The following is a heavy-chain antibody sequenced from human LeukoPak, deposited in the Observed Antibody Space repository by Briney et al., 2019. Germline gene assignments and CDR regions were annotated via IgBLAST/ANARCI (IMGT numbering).Heavy chain of an antibody. V-gene: IGHV1-2*02. Sequence: ASVKVSCKASGYTFTGYYMHWVRQAPGQGPEWMGWINPNSGGTNYAQKFQGRVTMTRDTSISTAYMELSRLRSDDTAVYYCASFMKAMVYVVYDAFDIWGQGTMVTVSS. CDR3: ASFMKAMVYVVYDAFDI. D-gene: IGHD5-18*01. J-gene: IGHJ3*02. CDR2: INPNSGGT. CDR1: GYTFTGYY.